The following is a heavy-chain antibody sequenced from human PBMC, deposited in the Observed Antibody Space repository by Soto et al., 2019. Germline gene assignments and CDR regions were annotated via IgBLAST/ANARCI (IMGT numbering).Heavy chain of an antibody. CDR2: IYSGGST. V-gene: IGHV3-53*01. CDR3: ARDLGYSNYEVWFDP. Sequence: EVQLVESGGGLIQPGGSLRLSCVASGFTVSSNYMSWVRQAPGKGLEWVSVIYSGGSTYYADSVKGRFTISRDNSKNTLYLQMNSLRAEDTAVYYCARDLGYSNYEVWFDPWGQGTLVTVSS. CDR1: GFTVSSNY. D-gene: IGHD4-4*01. J-gene: IGHJ5*02.